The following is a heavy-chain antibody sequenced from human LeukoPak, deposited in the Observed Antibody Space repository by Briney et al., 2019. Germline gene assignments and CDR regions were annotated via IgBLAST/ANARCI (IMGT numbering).Heavy chain of an antibody. CDR1: GFTFSSYW. Sequence: PGGSLRLSCAASGFTFSSYWMSWVRQAPGKGLEWVANIKQDGSEKYYVDSVKGRFTISRDNAKNSLYLQMNSLRAEDTAVYYCAKVGTGYCSSTSCLKTYYYCYMDVWGKGTTVTISS. V-gene: IGHV3-7*01. J-gene: IGHJ6*03. D-gene: IGHD2-2*01. CDR2: IKQDGSEK. CDR3: AKVGTGYCSSTSCLKTYYYCYMDV.